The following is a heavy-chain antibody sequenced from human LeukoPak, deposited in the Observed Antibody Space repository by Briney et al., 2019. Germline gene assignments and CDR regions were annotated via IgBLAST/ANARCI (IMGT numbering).Heavy chain of an antibody. Sequence: SETLSLTCTISGGSISSYYWSWIRQPPGKGLEWIGYIHYSGSTNYNPSLKSRVTISVDTSKNQFSLKLSSVTAADTAVYYCARDLYYYDSSGDAFDIWGQGTMVTVSS. CDR1: GGSISSYY. D-gene: IGHD3-22*01. CDR2: IHYSGST. CDR3: ARDLYYYDSSGDAFDI. J-gene: IGHJ3*02. V-gene: IGHV4-59*12.